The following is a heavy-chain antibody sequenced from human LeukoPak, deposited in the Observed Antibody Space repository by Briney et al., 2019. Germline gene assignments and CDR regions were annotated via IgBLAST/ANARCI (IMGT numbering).Heavy chain of an antibody. D-gene: IGHD3-22*01. V-gene: IGHV3-23*01. CDR1: GFIFNNYG. CDR2: ISNDGGGT. J-gene: IGHJ4*02. Sequence: QPGGSLLLSCAASGFIFNNYGLVWVRHDPGKGLEWVSAISNDGGGTTYAAFVKGRFSVSRDNSKNTLFLQMNSRRAEDTALYYGAKGSSGYFFDLWGQGTLVTVSS. CDR3: AKGSSGYFFDL.